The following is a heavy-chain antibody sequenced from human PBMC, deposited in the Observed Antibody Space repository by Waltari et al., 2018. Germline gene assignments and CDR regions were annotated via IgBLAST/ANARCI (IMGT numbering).Heavy chain of an antibody. D-gene: IGHD6-19*01. CDR3: ARKGTGYSSGWYWVAAFDI. J-gene: IGHJ3*02. CDR2: INHSGST. CDR1: GGSFSGYY. V-gene: IGHV4-34*01. Sequence: QVQLQQWGAGLLKPSETLSLTCAVYGGSFSGYYWSCIRQPPGKGLEWIGEINHSGSTNYNPSLKSRVTISVDTSKNQFSLKLSSVTAADTAVYYCARKGTGYSSGWYWVAAFDIWGQGTMVTVSS.